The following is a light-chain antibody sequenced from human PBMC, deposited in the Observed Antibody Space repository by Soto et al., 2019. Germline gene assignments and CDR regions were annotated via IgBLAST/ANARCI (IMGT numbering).Light chain of an antibody. CDR1: QSISSW. Sequence: DIQMTQSPSTVSASVGDRVTITCRASQSISSWLAWYQQKPGKAPNLLIYQASSLESGVPSRFSGSGSGTEVTLTISSLQPDDVATYDCQQYDSYSWTCGQGTKVEIK. CDR3: QQYDSYSWT. V-gene: IGKV1-5*03. CDR2: QAS. J-gene: IGKJ1*01.